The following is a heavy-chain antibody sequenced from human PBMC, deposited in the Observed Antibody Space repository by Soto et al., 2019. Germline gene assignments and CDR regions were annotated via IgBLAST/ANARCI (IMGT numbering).Heavy chain of an antibody. CDR3: YTAMEAPPDY. Sequence: QVQLVESGGGVVQPGRSLRLSCAASGFTFSSYGMHWVRQAPGKGLEWVAVISYDGSNKYYADSVKGRLTISRDNSKNTLYLQMNSLRAEDTAVYYCYTAMEAPPDYWGQGTLVTVSS. V-gene: IGHV3-30*03. CDR1: GFTFSSYG. J-gene: IGHJ4*02. CDR2: ISYDGSNK. D-gene: IGHD5-18*01.